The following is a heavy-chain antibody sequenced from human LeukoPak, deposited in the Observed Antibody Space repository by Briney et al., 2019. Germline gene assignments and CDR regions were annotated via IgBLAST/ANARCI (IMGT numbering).Heavy chain of an antibody. V-gene: IGHV4-34*01. J-gene: IGHJ4*02. Sequence: SETLSLTCAVYGGSFSGHYWSWIRQPPGKGLEWIGEINHSGSTNYNPSLKSRVTISVDTSKNQFSLKLSSVTAADTAVFYCGRVVTGNIVVVPAPRYGPLDYWGRGTLVTVSS. CDR1: GGSFSGHY. CDR2: INHSGST. D-gene: IGHD2-2*01. CDR3: GRVVTGNIVVVPAPRYGPLDY.